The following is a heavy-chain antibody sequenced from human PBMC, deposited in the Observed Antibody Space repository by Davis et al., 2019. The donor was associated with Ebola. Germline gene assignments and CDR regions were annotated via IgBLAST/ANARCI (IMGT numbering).Heavy chain of an antibody. J-gene: IGHJ2*01. CDR2: ISYSGST. CDR1: GGSIGGSY. D-gene: IGHD2-15*01. V-gene: IGHV4-59*08. Sequence: PSETLSLTCIVSGGSIGGSYWTWIRQPPGKGLEWIGYISYSGSTNYSPSLKSRVTISVDKSKNQFSVNLRSVTAADTAVYFCARGGSREWYFDLWGRGTLVTVSS. CDR3: ARGGSREWYFDL.